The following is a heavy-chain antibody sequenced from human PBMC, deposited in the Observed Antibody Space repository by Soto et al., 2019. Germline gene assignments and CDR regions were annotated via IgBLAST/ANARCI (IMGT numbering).Heavy chain of an antibody. V-gene: IGHV4-30-4*01. D-gene: IGHD4-17*01. CDR1: GGSISSGDYY. CDR2: IYYSGST. J-gene: IGHJ4*02. CDR3: ARVIGGDYGDLLDY. Sequence: SETLSLTCTVSGGSISSGDYYWSWIRQPPGKGLEWIGYIYYSGSTYYNPSLKSRVTISVDTSKNQFSLKLSSVTAADTAVYSCARVIGGDYGDLLDYWGQGTLVTVSS.